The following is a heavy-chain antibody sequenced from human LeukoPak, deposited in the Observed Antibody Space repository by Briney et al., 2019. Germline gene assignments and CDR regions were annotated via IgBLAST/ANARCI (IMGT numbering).Heavy chain of an antibody. CDR3: VRDAAHGFAPA. D-gene: IGHD3-16*01. CDR2: ISSSGRT. V-gene: IGHV4-4*07. Sequence: SETLSLTCTVSGGSISSYYWSWIWQPAGEGLEWIGRISSSGRTDYNPSLKSRVTMSVDTSKNQFSLKLTSVTAADTAVFYCVRDAAHGFAPAWGQGTQVTVSS. J-gene: IGHJ5*02. CDR1: GGSISSYY.